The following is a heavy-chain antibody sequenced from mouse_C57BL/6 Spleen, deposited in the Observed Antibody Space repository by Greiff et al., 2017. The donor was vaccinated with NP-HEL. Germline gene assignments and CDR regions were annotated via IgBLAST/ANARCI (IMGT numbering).Heavy chain of an antibody. CDR2: IDPSDSYT. D-gene: IGHD3-3*01. CDR1: GYTFTSYW. Sequence: VQLQQPGAELVKPGASVKLSCKASGYTFTSYWMQWVKQRPGQGLEWIGEIDPSDSYTNYNQKFKGKATLTVDTSSSTAYMQLSSLTSEDSAVYYCARGAGTEGDFDYWGQGTTLTVSS. J-gene: IGHJ2*01. CDR3: ARGAGTEGDFDY. V-gene: IGHV1-50*01.